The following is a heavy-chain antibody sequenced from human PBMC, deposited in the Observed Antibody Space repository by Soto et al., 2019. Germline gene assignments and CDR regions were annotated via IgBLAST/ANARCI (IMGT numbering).Heavy chain of an antibody. V-gene: IGHV1-69*13. CDR3: AREGSTTGTRWFDP. CDR2: IIPIFGTA. D-gene: IGHD1-1*01. Sequence: ASVKVSCKASGGTFSSYAISWVRQAPGQGLEWMGGIIPIFGTANYAQKFQGRVTITADESTSTAYMELSSLRSEDTAVYYCAREGSTTGTRWFDPWGQGTLVTVSS. J-gene: IGHJ5*02. CDR1: GGTFSSYA.